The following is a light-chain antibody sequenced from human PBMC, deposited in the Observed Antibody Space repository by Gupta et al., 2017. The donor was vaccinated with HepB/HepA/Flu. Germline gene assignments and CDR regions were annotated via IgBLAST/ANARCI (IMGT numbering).Light chain of an antibody. CDR3: QQRGSSPLT. V-gene: IGKV3-11*01. Sequence: EIEMTQSPATLSASAGERATLSCRASQNIRGYLAWYQQKPGQSPRLLISDASNWPTGIPARFSGSGSGTDFTLTISSLEPEDFAVYFCQQRGSSPLTFGGGTKVEIK. J-gene: IGKJ4*01. CDR2: DAS. CDR1: QNIRGY.